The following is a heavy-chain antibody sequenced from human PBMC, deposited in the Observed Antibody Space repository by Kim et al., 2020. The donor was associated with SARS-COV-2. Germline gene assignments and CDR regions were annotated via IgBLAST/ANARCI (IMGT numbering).Heavy chain of an antibody. V-gene: IGHV4-34*01. J-gene: IGHJ4*02. CDR3: ARGQSRPTRYSSSWVTGSVFDY. Sequence: SETLSLTCAVYGGSFSGYYWSWIRQPPGKGLEWIGEINHSGSTNYNPSLKSRVTISVDTSKNQFSLKLSSVTAADTAVYYCARGQSRPTRYSSSWVTGSVFDYWGQGTLVTVSS. CDR2: INHSGST. CDR1: GGSFSGYY. D-gene: IGHD6-13*01.